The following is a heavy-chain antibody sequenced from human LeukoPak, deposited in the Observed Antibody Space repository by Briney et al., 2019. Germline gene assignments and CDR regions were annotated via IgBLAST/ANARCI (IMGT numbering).Heavy chain of an antibody. CDR3: ARGTYYDSSAYSGVRLFDY. Sequence: ASVKVSCEASGYTFTGYYMHWVRQAPGQGLEWMGWINPNSGRTNYAQKFQGRVTMTGDTSISTAYMELTRLTSDDAAVYYCARGTYYDSSAYSGVRLFDYWGQGTLVTVSS. CDR1: GYTFTGYY. CDR2: INPNSGRT. D-gene: IGHD3-22*01. V-gene: IGHV1-2*02. J-gene: IGHJ4*02.